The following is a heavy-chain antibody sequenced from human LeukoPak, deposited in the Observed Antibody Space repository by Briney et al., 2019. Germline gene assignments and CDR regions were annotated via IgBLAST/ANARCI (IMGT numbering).Heavy chain of an antibody. CDR2: IYYSGST. J-gene: IGHJ6*03. D-gene: IGHD3-10*01. CDR1: GGSISSSSYY. V-gene: IGHV4-39*01. Sequence: SETLSLTCTVSGGSISSSSYYWGWIRQPPGKGLEWIGSIYYSGSTYYNPSLESRVTISVDTSKNQFSLKLSSVTAADTAVYYCARVYGSGSYYNGYYYYYMDVWGKGTTVTISS. CDR3: ARVYGSGSYYNGYYYYYMDV.